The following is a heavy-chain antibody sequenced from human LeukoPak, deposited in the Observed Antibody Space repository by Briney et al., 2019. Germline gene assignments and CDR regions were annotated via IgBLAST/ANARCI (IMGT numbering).Heavy chain of an antibody. J-gene: IGHJ4*02. D-gene: IGHD3-22*01. CDR2: IYYSGST. V-gene: IGHV4-30-4*01. CDR1: GGSLSSGDYY. CDR3: ASWGPYYYDSRGASGFDY. Sequence: SQTLSLTCTVSGGSLSSGDYYWRWLRQPPGTGLEWLGYIYYSGSTYYNPSLKSRVTISVDTSKNQFSLKLSSVTAADTAVYYCASWGPYYYDSRGASGFDYGGQGTLVTVS.